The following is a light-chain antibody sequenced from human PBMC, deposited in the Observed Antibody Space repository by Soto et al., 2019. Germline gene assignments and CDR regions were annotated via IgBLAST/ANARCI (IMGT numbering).Light chain of an antibody. CDR3: CSYVGSYTYV. J-gene: IGLJ1*01. CDR2: DVN. Sequence: QSALTQPRSVSGSPGQSVTISCTGTTSDVGGYNYVSWYQQHPGKAPKLMIHDVNKWPSGVPDRFSGSKSGNTASLTISGLQAEDEADYYCCSYVGSYTYVFGSGTKLTVL. V-gene: IGLV2-11*01. CDR1: TSDVGGYNY.